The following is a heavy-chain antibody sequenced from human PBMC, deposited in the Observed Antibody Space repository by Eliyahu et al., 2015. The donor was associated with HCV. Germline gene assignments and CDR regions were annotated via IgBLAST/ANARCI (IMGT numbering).Heavy chain of an antibody. CDR2: IDPNRGRT. Sequence: QVQLEQSRAEVKKPGASVRVSCKTSGYTFTGNFIHWLRQAPGHGLEWMGWIDPNRGRTYYAQMFQGRVIFTRDTSISTAYMELGSLTSDDTAIYYCARDVGDFNDVWAFDFWGQGTMVTVS. CDR3: ARDVGDFNDVWAFDF. V-gene: IGHV1-2*02. J-gene: IGHJ3*01. D-gene: IGHD3-3*01. CDR1: GYTFTGNF.